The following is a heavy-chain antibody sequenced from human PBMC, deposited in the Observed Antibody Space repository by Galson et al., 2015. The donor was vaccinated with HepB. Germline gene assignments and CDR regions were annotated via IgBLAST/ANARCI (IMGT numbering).Heavy chain of an antibody. Sequence: SLRLSCAASGFSLNYLPMHWVRQSPGRGLDWVAVISCTGTYTGYADVGRGRFTISRDNSTNALDRQMTSLRVEDTALYYCVRPRGAGAGDYQNWYLDLWGRGTLVTVSS. CDR1: GFSLNYLP. J-gene: IGHJ2*01. D-gene: IGHD4-17*01. V-gene: IGHV3-30*04. CDR3: VRPRGAGAGDYQNWYLDL. CDR2: ISCTGTYT.